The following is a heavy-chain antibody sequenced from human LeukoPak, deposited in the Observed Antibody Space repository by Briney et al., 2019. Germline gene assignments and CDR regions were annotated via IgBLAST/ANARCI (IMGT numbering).Heavy chain of an antibody. J-gene: IGHJ3*02. CDR3: ARTPRTYYYDSSGYQYAFDI. V-gene: IGHV4-59*01. CDR1: GGSISSYY. Sequence: PSETLSLTCTVFGGSISSYYWSWIRQPPGKGLEWIGHIYYSGSTNYNPSLKSRVTISVDTSKNQFSLKLSSVTAADTAVYYCARTPRTYYYDSSGYQYAFDIWGQGTMVTVSS. CDR2: IYYSGST. D-gene: IGHD3-22*01.